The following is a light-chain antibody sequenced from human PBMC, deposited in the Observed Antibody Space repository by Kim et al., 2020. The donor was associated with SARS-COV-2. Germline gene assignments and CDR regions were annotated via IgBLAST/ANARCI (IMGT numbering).Light chain of an antibody. V-gene: IGKV3-20*01. CDR1: QSVSTAY. J-gene: IGKJ4*01. CDR3: QQCQTTPLT. Sequence: YQGERATLSCRASQSVSTAYLVWYQQKVGQAPRLLLYATSSRAIGVPDRFSGSGSETDFSLTISGLEPDDFAVYYCQQCQTTPLTFGGGTKLEIK. CDR2: ATS.